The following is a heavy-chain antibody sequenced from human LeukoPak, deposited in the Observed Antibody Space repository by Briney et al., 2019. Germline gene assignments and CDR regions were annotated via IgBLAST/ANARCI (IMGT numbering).Heavy chain of an antibody. J-gene: IGHJ4*02. Sequence: ASVKVSCEASGYRFISSDINWVRQAPGQGLEWMGRVNAYTGKTTYAQKFQGRVTLTRSTSLTTAYMELTSLTSDDTAVYFCARGETPTSPVDFWGQGTLVTVSS. CDR2: VNAYTGKT. CDR1: GYRFISSD. CDR3: ARGETPTSPVDF. V-gene: IGHV1-8*01.